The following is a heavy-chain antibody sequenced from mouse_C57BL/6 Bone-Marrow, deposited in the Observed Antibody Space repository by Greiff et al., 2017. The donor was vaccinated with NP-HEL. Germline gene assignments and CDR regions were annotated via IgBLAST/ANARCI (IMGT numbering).Heavy chain of an antibody. V-gene: IGHV1-59*01. Sequence: QVQLQQPGAELVRPGTSVKLSCKASAYTFTSYWMHWVKQRPGQGLEWIGVIDPSDSYTNYNQKFKGKATLTVDKSSSTAYMQLSSLTSEDSAVYYCARLGGYDPFAYWGQGTLVTVSA. CDR1: AYTFTSYW. CDR3: ARLGGYDPFAY. J-gene: IGHJ3*01. D-gene: IGHD2-2*01. CDR2: IDPSDSYT.